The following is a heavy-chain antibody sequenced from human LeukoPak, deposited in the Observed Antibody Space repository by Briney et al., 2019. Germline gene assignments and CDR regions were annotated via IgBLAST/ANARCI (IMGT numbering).Heavy chain of an antibody. CDR1: GFTLDDYA. CDR2: IGWNSGTI. CDR3: AKDGRVRSSSYWGYLDY. D-gene: IGHD6-13*01. Sequence: GGSLRLSCAASGFTLDDYAMHWVRQAPGKGLEWVSGIGWNSGTIAYADSVKGRFTISRDNAKNSLYLQMNSLRAEDTALYYCAKDGRVRSSSYWGYLDYWGQGTLVTVSS. V-gene: IGHV3-9*01. J-gene: IGHJ4*02.